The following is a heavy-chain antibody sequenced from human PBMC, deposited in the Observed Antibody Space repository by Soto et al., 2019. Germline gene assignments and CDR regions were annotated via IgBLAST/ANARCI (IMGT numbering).Heavy chain of an antibody. J-gene: IGHJ6*02. CDR2: IYYSGST. CDR3: ARDRSMSGMDV. CDR1: GGSISSYY. D-gene: IGHD2-8*01. V-gene: IGHV4-59*01. Sequence: QVQLQESGSGLVKPSETLSLTCTVSGGSISSYYWSWIRQPPGKGLEWIGYIYYSGSTNYNPSLKSRVTISVDTSKNQFSLKLSSVTAADTAVYYCARDRSMSGMDVWGQGTTVTVSS.